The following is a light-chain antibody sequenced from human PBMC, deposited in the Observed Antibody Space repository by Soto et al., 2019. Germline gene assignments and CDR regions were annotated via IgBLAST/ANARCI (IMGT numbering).Light chain of an antibody. CDR3: QQYGSSPRT. CDR1: ESVTGSD. Sequence: EVVLTQSPGTLSLSPGDIATLSFSASESVTGSDVAWYQQKPGQAPRLLIYGVSGRATGIPDRFSGSGSGTHFTLTIRRLEPEDFAVYYCQQYGSSPRTFGGGTRLEIK. J-gene: IGKJ5*01. V-gene: IGKV3-20*01. CDR2: GVS.